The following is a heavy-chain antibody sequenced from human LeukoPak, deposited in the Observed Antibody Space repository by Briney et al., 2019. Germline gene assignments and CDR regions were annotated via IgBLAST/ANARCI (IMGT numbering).Heavy chain of an antibody. J-gene: IGHJ4*02. CDR3: AKVRDTFSVVAAASLYY. D-gene: IGHD2-2*01. V-gene: IGHV3-74*01. CDR2: IKTDGSYT. CDR1: GFIFSNYW. Sequence: SGGSLRLSCAASGFIFSNYWMQWVRQVPGQGLVWVSEIKTDGSYTVYADFVKGRFTVSRDNSKNTLYLQMNSLRAEDTAVYYCAKVRDTFSVVAAASLYYWGQGTLVTVSS.